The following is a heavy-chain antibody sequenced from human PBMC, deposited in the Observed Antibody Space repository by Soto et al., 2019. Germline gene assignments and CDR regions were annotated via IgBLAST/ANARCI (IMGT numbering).Heavy chain of an antibody. CDR1: GFTFSNYA. J-gene: IGHJ5*01. Sequence: GGSLRLSCAASGFTFSNYAMGWVRQAPGKGLEWVSSIDGSGYSTYYADSVKGRFTISRDNSKSTLYLQMNSLRAEDTAVYYCAKDNFVPYSSGWEIRFDFCGQRTLVTVSA. D-gene: IGHD6-19*01. V-gene: IGHV3-23*01. CDR2: IDGSGYST. CDR3: AKDNFVPYSSGWEIRFDF.